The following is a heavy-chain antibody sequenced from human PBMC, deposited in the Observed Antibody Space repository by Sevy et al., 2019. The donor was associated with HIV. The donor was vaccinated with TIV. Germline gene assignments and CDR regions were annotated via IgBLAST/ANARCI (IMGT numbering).Heavy chain of an antibody. CDR1: GFTFSSYA. V-gene: IGHV3-23*01. D-gene: IGHD6-19*01. Sequence: GGSLRLSCAASGFTFSSYAMSWVRQAPGKGLEWVSAISGSGGSTYYADSVKGRFTISRDSSKNTRYLQMNSLRAEDTAVYYCAKDFWAVALNSIFDYWGQGTLVTVSS. CDR3: AKDFWAVALNSIFDY. CDR2: ISGSGGST. J-gene: IGHJ4*02.